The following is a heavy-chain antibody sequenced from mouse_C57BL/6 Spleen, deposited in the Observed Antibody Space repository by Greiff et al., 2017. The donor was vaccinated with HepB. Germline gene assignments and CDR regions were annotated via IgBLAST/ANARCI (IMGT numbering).Heavy chain of an antibody. V-gene: IGHV1-80*01. CDR3: SNYYGSSYRYFDV. Sequence: QVQLQQSGAELVKPGASVKISCKASGYAFSSYWMNWVKQRPGKGLEWIGQIYPGDGDTNYNGKFKGKATLTADKSSSTAYMQLSSLTSEDSAVYFCSNYYGSSYRYFDVWGTRTTVTVSS. CDR2: IYPGDGDT. J-gene: IGHJ1*03. CDR1: GYAFSSYW. D-gene: IGHD1-1*01.